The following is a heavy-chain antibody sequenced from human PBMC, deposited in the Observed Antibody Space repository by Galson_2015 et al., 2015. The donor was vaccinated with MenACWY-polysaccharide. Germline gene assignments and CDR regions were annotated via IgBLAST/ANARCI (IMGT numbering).Heavy chain of an antibody. Sequence: SLRLSCAASGSTFSSFDMLWVRHVIGKGLEWVAAIGTGGDTYYSGSVKGQFTISRENAKNSLYLQMNSLRAGDTAVYYCAREFTGDGSSWYYWYFDLWGRGTLVTVSS. CDR2: IGTGGDT. CDR3: AREFTGDGSSWYYWYFDL. D-gene: IGHD6-13*01. V-gene: IGHV3-13*01. CDR1: GSTFSSFD. J-gene: IGHJ2*01.